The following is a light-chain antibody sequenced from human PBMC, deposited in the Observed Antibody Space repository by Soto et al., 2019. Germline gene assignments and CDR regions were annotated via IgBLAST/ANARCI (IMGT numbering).Light chain of an antibody. V-gene: IGLV2-11*01. CDR2: DVT. CDR1: ISDVAGYNY. J-gene: IGLJ2*01. Sequence: QSALTQPRSVSGSPGQSVSISCTGTISDVAGYNYVSWYQHHPGKAPKLLISDVTKRPSWVPDRFSGSKSGNTASLNISDLQAEDEADYYCCSYAGNNNLVFGGGTKLTVL. CDR3: CSYAGNNNLV.